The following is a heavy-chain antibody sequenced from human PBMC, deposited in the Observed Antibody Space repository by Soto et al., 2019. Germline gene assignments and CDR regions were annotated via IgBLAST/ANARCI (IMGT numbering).Heavy chain of an antibody. CDR3: ARRGVANSREAFDI. CDR2: AIPVYGST. V-gene: IGHV1-69*01. CDR1: GGTFSNYA. Sequence: QVQLVQSGAEVKKPGTSVKVSCEVSGGTFSNYAITWGRQAPGQGLEWLGGAIPVYGSTNYAQKFQGRVTITAGEADTTTYLELRSLRSDDTAVYYCARRGVANSREAFDIWGQGTLVTVS. J-gene: IGHJ3*02. D-gene: IGHD1-26*01.